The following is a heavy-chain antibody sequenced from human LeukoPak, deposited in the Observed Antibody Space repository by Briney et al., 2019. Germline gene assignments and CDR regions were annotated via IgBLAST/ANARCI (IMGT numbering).Heavy chain of an antibody. D-gene: IGHD5-12*01. J-gene: IGHJ4*02. CDR2: IYYSGST. V-gene: IGHV4-59*01. Sequence: SETLSLTCTVSGGSISSYYWSWIRQPPWRGLEWIGYIYYSGSTNYNPSLKSRVTISVDTSKNQFSLKLSSVTAADTAVYYCAREISGYDWFDYWGQGTLVTVSS. CDR1: GGSISSYY. CDR3: AREISGYDWFDY.